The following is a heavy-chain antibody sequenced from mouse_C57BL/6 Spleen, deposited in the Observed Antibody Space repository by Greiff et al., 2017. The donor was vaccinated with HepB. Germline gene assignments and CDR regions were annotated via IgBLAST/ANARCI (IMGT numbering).Heavy chain of an antibody. CDR2: INPSNGGT. CDR1: GYTFTSYW. Sequence: QVQLQQPGTALVKPGASVKLSCKASGYTFTSYWMHWVKQRPGQGLEWIGNINPSNGGTNYNEKFKSKATLTVDKSSSTAYMQLISLTSEDSAVYYCARDVGSYGYFDVWGTGTTVTVSS. CDR3: ARDVGSYGYFDV. D-gene: IGHD2-14*01. J-gene: IGHJ1*03. V-gene: IGHV1-53*01.